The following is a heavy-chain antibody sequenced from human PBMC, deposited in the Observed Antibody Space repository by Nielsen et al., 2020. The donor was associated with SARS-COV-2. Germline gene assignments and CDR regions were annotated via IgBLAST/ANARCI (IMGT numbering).Heavy chain of an antibody. V-gene: IGHV3-48*01. CDR3: AKDITPVAHGYCSSTSCSGAFDI. Sequence: GGSLRLSCAASGFTFSSYSMNWVRQAPGKGLEWVSYISSSSSTIYYADSVKGRFTISRDNSKNTVYLQMHSLRAEDTAVYYCAKDITPVAHGYCSSTSCSGAFDIWGQGTMVTVSS. CDR2: ISSSSSTI. D-gene: IGHD2-2*01. J-gene: IGHJ3*02. CDR1: GFTFSSYS.